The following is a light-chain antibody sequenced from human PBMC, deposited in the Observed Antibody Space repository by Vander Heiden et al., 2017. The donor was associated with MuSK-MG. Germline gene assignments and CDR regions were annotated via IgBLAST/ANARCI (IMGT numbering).Light chain of an antibody. Sequence: QSALTPPPSASGSPGQSASISCTGTSGDIGGYDYVSWYQQHPGRAPKLIIYDVGKRPSGVPDRFSGSKSGNTASLSVSGLQAEDEADYYCSSYAGSDNPFVFGPGTKVTVL. V-gene: IGLV2-8*01. J-gene: IGLJ1*01. CDR3: SSYAGSDNPFV. CDR1: SGDIGGYDY. CDR2: DVG.